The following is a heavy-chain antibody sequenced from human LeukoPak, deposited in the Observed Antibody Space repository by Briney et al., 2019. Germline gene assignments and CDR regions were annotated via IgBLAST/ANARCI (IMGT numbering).Heavy chain of an antibody. V-gene: IGHV4-59*12. D-gene: IGHD3-9*01. CDR3: ARGYDIFLL. CDR2: TFYNGRT. J-gene: IGHJ4*02. Sequence: SETLSLTCTVSGGSISNYYWSWIRQPPGKGLEWIGSTFYNGRTYYKPSLKSRVTISVDTSKNQFSLKLSSVTAADTAVYYCARGYDIFLLWGQGTLVTVSS. CDR1: GGSISNYY.